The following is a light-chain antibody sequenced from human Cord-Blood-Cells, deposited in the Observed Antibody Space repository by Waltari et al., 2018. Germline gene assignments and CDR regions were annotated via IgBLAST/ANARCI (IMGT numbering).Light chain of an antibody. CDR1: QDISNY. V-gene: IGKV1-33*01. J-gene: IGKJ2*01. CDR3: QQYDNLSYT. CDR2: DAS. Sequence: DIQMTQSPSSLSASVGDRVTITCQASQDISNYLNWYQQKPGKAPKLLIYDASNLETGVPSRFSGSGSGTDFTFTISSLQPEDIATYYCQQYDNLSYTFGQGTQLEIK.